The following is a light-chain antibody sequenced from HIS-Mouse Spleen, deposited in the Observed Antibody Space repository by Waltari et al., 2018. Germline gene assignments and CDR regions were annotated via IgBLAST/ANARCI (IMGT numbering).Light chain of an antibody. V-gene: IGLV2-11*01. CDR3: CSYAGSYTGV. CDR1: SSDVGRYNY. CDR2: DVS. Sequence: QSALTQPRSVSGSPGQSVTISCTGTSSDVGRYNYFSWYQQHPGKAPKLMIYDVSKRPSGVPDRFSGSKSGNTASLTISGLQAEDEADYYCCSYAGSYTGVFGTGTKVTVL. J-gene: IGLJ1*01.